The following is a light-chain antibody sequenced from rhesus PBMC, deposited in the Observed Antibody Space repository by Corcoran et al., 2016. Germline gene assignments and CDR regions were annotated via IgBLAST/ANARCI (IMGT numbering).Light chain of an antibody. CDR2: RAS. CDR1: QGISNW. J-gene: IGKJ1*01. Sequence: DIQMTQSPSSLSASVGDRVTITCRASQGISNWLAWYQQKQGKATNLRIYRASNLETGVPSRFSGGGSGTAFTLPISSLPPEDIATYYCQQRDNSPRTFGQGTKVEIK. CDR3: QQRDNSPRT. V-gene: IGKV1-69*01.